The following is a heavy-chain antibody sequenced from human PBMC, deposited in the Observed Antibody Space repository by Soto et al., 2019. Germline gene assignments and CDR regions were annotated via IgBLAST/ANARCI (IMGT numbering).Heavy chain of an antibody. CDR2: IVVGSGNT. CDR3: AADREKDWNYYGMDV. Sequence: ASVKVSCKASGFTFTSSAVQWVRQARGQRLEWIGWIVVGSGNTNYAQKFQERVTITRDMSTSTAYMELSSLRSEDTAVYYCAADREKDWNYYGMDVWGQGTTVTVSS. D-gene: IGHD1-1*01. CDR1: GFTFTSSA. V-gene: IGHV1-58*01. J-gene: IGHJ6*02.